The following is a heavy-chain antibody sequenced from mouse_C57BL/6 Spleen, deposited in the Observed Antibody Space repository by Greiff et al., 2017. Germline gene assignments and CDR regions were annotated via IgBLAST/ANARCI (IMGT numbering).Heavy chain of an antibody. J-gene: IGHJ4*01. CDR2: IDPSDSET. V-gene: IGHV1-52*01. CDR1: GYTFTSYW. D-gene: IGHD2-1*01. CDR3: ARGDGNSYYYAMDY. Sequence: QVQLKQPGAELVRPGSSVKLSCKASGYTFTSYWMHWVKQRPIQGLEWIGNIDPSDSETHYNQKFKDKATLTVDKSSSTAYMQLSSLTSEDSAVYYCARGDGNSYYYAMDYWGQGTSVTVSS.